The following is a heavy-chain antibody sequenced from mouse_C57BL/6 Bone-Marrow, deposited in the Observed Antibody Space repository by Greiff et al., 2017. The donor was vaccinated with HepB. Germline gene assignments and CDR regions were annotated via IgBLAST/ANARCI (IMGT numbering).Heavy chain of an antibody. D-gene: IGHD3-2*02. CDR3: AQTAQATYWFAY. Sequence: QVQLKESGAELAKPGASVKLSCKASGYTFTSYWMHWVKQRPGQGLEWIGYINPSSGYTKYNQKFKDKATLTADKSSSTAYMQLSSLTYEDSAVYYCAQTAQATYWFAYWGQGTLVTVSA. CDR1: GYTFTSYW. V-gene: IGHV1-7*01. J-gene: IGHJ3*01. CDR2: INPSSGYT.